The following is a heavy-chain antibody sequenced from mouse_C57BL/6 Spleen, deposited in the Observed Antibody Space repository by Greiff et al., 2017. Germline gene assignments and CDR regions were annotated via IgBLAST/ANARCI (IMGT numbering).Heavy chain of an antibody. CDR2: INPSNGGT. J-gene: IGHJ2*01. D-gene: IGHD1-1*01. CDR3: ARDYYGSSNLYFDY. Sequence: VKLQQPGTELVKPGASVKLSCKASGYTFTSYWMHWVKQRPGQGLEWIGNINPSNGGTNYNEKFKSKATLTVDKSSHTAYMQLSSLTSEDSAVYYCARDYYGSSNLYFDYWGQGTTLTVSS. V-gene: IGHV1-53*01. CDR1: GYTFTSYW.